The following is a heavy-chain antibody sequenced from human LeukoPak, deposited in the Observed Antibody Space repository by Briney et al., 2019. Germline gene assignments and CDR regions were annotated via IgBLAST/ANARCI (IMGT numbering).Heavy chain of an antibody. CDR1: GGTFSSYA. V-gene: IGHV1-69*13. CDR3: ARAVNTVVTPDAFDI. CDR2: IIPIFGTA. J-gene: IGHJ3*02. Sequence: SVKVSCTASGGTFSSYAISWVRQAPGQGLEWMGGIIPIFGTANYAQKFQGRVTITADESTSTAYMELSSLRSEDTAVYYCARAVNTVVTPDAFDIWGQGTMVTVSS. D-gene: IGHD4-23*01.